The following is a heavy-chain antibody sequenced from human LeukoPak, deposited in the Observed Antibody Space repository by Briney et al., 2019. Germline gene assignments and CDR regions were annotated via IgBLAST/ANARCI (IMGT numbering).Heavy chain of an antibody. CDR3: ARGGQGSGYFDY. J-gene: IGHJ4*02. V-gene: IGHV5-51*01. Sequence: GGSLETSLHSSGYRFTSYWIGWVRPRPGKGVEWMVIIYPGDSDTRYSASFQGQVTISADKSISTAYLQWSSLKASDTAMYYCARGGQGSGYFDYWGQGTLVTVSS. CDR2: IYPGDSDT. CDR1: GYRFTSYW. D-gene: IGHD6-19*01.